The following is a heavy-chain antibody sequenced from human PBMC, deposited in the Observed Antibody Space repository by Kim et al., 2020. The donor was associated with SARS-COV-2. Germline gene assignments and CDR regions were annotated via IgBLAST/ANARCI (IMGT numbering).Heavy chain of an antibody. D-gene: IGHD1-26*01. V-gene: IGHV3-64D*09. Sequence: SVKDRFTISRDNSKSTLYLQMSILRAEDTAVYYCVKEGPGRIGWKLPFDSWGQGTLVTVSS. J-gene: IGHJ4*02. CDR3: VKEGPGRIGWKLPFDS.